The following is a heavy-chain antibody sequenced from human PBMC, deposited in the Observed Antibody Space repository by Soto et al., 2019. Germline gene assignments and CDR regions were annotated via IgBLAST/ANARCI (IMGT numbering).Heavy chain of an antibody. CDR2: IWYDGSNK. CDR1: GFTFSSYG. J-gene: IGHJ4*02. D-gene: IGHD5-18*01. Sequence: QVQLVESGGGVVQPGRSLRLSCAASGFTFSSYGMHWVRQAPGKGLEWVAVIWYDGSNKYYADSVKGRFTISRDNSKNTLYQQMNSLRAEDTAVYYCAREPPPVEMATALTDWGQGTLVTVSS. V-gene: IGHV3-33*01. CDR3: AREPPPVEMATALTD.